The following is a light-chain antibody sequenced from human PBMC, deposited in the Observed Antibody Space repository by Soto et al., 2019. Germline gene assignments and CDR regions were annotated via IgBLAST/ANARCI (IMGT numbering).Light chain of an antibody. J-gene: IGKJ4*01. CDR2: KAS. V-gene: IGKV1-5*03. Sequence: DIQLTQSPSTLSASVGDRVTITFRASQSVSTWLAWYQQKPGKAPKRLIHKASTLENVVPSSFSGSGSRTVFTLTISRLQPDDSATYYCHQFHDYPVTFGGGTKAQI. CDR1: QSVSTW. CDR3: HQFHDYPVT.